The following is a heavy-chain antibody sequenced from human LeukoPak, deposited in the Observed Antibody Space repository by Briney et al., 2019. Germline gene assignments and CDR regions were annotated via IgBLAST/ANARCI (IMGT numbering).Heavy chain of an antibody. CDR1: GYTFSNHD. Sequence: GASVKVSCKASGYTFSNHDINWVRQAPGQGLEWMGRMNLNNGKADYALKFQGRVTITRNTSINTAYMELSSLRSEDTAVYYCARGIRRNINYWFDPWGQGTLVTVSS. CDR3: ARGIRRNINYWFDP. J-gene: IGHJ5*02. CDR2: MNLNNGKA. V-gene: IGHV1-8*01. D-gene: IGHD1-14*01.